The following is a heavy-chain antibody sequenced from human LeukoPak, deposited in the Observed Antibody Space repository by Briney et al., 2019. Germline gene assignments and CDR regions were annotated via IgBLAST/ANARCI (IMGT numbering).Heavy chain of an antibody. CDR3: ARLIVSRNGMVV. V-gene: IGHV3-48*02. J-gene: IGHJ6*02. CDR2: ISYSSSAI. D-gene: IGHD2/OR15-2a*01. Sequence: GGSLRLSCAASGFTFSSYNMNWVRQAPGKGLEWVSFISYSSSAIYYADSVKGRFTISRDNAKSSLYLQMNSLRDEDTAVYYCARLIVSRNGMVVWGQGTTVTVFS. CDR1: GFTFSSYN.